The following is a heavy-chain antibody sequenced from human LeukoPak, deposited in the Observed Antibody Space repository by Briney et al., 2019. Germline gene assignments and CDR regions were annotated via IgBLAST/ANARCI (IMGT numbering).Heavy chain of an antibody. CDR3: AKDRFGSGGPNWFGP. Sequence: GGSLRLSCAGSGFTFSRYAMSWVRHVPGKGLEWVSAITGSGSEIFSTDSVKCRFTISRDNAKNTLYLQMNNLRAEDTAIYYCAKDRFGSGGPNWFGPWGQGTLVTVSS. CDR1: GFTFSRYA. V-gene: IGHV3-23*01. J-gene: IGHJ5*02. CDR2: ITGSGSEI. D-gene: IGHD3-10*01.